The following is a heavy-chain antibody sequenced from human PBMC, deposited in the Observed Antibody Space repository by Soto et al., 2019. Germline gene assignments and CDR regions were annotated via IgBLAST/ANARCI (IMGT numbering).Heavy chain of an antibody. CDR1: VFTFSSYS. CDR2: ISSSSSYI. D-gene: IGHD1-20*01. CDR3: ARPPNWNDGVDY. Sequence: GWSLRLSCASSVFTFSSYSMNWVRQAPGKGLEWVSSISSSSSYIYYADSVKGRFTISRDNAKNSLYLQMNSLRAEDTAVYYCARPPNWNDGVDYWGQGTLVTVSS. V-gene: IGHV3-21*01. J-gene: IGHJ4*02.